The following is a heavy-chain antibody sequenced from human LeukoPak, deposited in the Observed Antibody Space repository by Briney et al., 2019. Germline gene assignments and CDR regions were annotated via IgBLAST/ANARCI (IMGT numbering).Heavy chain of an antibody. CDR2: IYRGTTT. CDR1: GLTVSSNY. J-gene: IGHJ4*02. V-gene: IGHV3-53*01. Sequence: LGGSLRLSCAASGLTVSSNYMSWVRQAPGKGLEWVSVIYRGTTTDYADSVKGRFTISRDNSRNTLYLQMNSLRAEDTALYYCARVADTHIFDYWGQGTLVTVSS. CDR3: ARVADTHIFDY. D-gene: IGHD2-21*01.